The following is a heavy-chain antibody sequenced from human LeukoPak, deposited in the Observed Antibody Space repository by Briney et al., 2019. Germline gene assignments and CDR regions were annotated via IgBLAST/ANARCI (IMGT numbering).Heavy chain of an antibody. Sequence: GGSLRLSCAASGFTFSSYAMSWVRQAPGKGLEWVSAISGSGGSTYYADSVKGRFTISRDNSKNTLYLQMNSLRAEDTAVYYCAKVLRGYSYGRGVFDYWGQGTLVTVSS. V-gene: IGHV3-23*01. CDR3: AKVLRGYSYGRGVFDY. CDR1: GFTFSSYA. D-gene: IGHD5-18*01. J-gene: IGHJ4*02. CDR2: ISGSGGST.